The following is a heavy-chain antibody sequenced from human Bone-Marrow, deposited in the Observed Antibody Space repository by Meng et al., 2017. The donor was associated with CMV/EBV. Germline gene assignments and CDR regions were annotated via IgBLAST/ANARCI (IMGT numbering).Heavy chain of an antibody. D-gene: IGHD3-22*01. Sequence: SETLSLTCTVSGFSISSGYYWGWLRQPPGKGLEWFGSIYHSGSTYYKPSLKRRVTISVDKSNNHFSLMLNTVTAADTAVYYCAGHSWGYNDSSGYSFDYWGQGTLVTVSS. CDR1: GFSISSGYY. CDR3: AGHSWGYNDSSGYSFDY. V-gene: IGHV4-38-2*02. CDR2: IYHSGST. J-gene: IGHJ4*02.